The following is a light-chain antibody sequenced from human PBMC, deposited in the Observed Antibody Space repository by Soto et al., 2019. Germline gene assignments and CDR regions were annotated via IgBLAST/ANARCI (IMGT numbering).Light chain of an antibody. V-gene: IGLV1-51*01. J-gene: IGLJ3*02. CDR1: SSNIGNNY. CDR3: GTWDSSLSAGGV. Sequence: QSALTQPPSVSAAPGQKVTISCSGSSSNIGNNYVSWYQQLPGTAPKLLIYDNTKRPSGIPDRFSGSKSGTSATLGITGLQTGDEADYYCGTWDSSLSAGGVFGGGTKLTVL. CDR2: DNT.